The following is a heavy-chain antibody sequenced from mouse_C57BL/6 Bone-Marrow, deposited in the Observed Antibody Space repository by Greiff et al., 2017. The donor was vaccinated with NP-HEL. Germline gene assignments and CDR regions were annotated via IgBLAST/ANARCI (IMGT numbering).Heavy chain of an antibody. J-gene: IGHJ2*01. V-gene: IGHV1-63*01. CDR1: GYTFTNYW. CDR2: IYPGGGYT. Sequence: VQLQQSGAELVRPGTSVEMSCKASGYTFTNYWIGWAKQRPGHGLEWIGDIYPGGGYTNYNEKFKGKATLTADKSSSTAYMQFSSLTSEDSAIYYCAREAYDGYYIDYWGQGTTLTVSS. D-gene: IGHD2-3*01. CDR3: AREAYDGYYIDY.